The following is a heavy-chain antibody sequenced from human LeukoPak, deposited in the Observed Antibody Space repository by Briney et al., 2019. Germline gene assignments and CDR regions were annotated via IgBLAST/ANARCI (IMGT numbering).Heavy chain of an antibody. Sequence: GGSLRLSCAASGFTVSSNYMSWVRQAPGKGLEWVSVIYSGGSTYYADSVKGRFTISRDNSKNTLYLQMNTLRAEDTAVYYCARGPPSIVPAGLLPGVFDCWGQGTLVTVSS. V-gene: IGHV3-53*01. CDR2: IYSGGST. CDR1: GFTVSSNY. CDR3: ARGPPSIVPAGLLPGVFDC. D-gene: IGHD2-2*01. J-gene: IGHJ4*02.